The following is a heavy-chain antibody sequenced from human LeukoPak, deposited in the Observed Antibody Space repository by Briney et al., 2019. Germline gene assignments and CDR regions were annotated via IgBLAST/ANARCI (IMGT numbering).Heavy chain of an antibody. V-gene: IGHV4-34*01. CDR1: GGSFSGYY. D-gene: IGHD5-24*01. CDR3: ARIWLHTHYYYYGKDV. CDR2: INHSGST. Sequence: SETLSLTCAVYGGSFSGYYWSWIRQPPGKGLEWIGEINHSGSTNYNPSLKSRVTISVDTSKNQFSLKLSSVTAADTAVYYCARIWLHTHYYYYGKDVWGQGTTVTVSS. J-gene: IGHJ6*02.